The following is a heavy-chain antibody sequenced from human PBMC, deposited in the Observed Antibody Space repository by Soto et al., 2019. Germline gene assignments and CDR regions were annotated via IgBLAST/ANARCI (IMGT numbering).Heavy chain of an antibody. D-gene: IGHD5-18*01. Sequence: SETLSITCTVSGGSISSSDYYWGWIRQPPGKGLEWIGNIYYSGRASYNPSLQSRVTMSVDTSKNQLSLKLSSVTAADPAEYNCVSGYPWVGFDYWGKGTLVVVAS. J-gene: IGHJ4*02. CDR2: IYYSGRA. CDR3: VSGYPWVGFDY. CDR1: GGSISSSDYY. V-gene: IGHV4-39*01.